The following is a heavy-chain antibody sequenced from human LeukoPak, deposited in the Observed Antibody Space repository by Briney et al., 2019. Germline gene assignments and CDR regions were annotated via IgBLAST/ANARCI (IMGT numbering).Heavy chain of an antibody. CDR1: GFTFSSYS. J-gene: IGHJ4*02. Sequence: GGSLRLSCAASGFTFSSYSMNWVRQAPGKGLEWVSYISSSSSTIYYADSVKGRFTISRDNAKNSLYLQMNSLRAEDTAVFYCARDGVDTATYFDYWGQGTLVTVSS. CDR2: ISSSSSTI. V-gene: IGHV3-48*01. D-gene: IGHD5-18*01. CDR3: ARDGVDTATYFDY.